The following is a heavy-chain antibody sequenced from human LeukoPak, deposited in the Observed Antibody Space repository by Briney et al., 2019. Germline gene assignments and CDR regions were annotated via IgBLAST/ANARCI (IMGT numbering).Heavy chain of an antibody. CDR3: AREGGYSGYLDY. CDR1: GDSISSYY. V-gene: IGHV4-59*01. CDR2: ISYSGIT. D-gene: IGHD5-12*01. J-gene: IGHJ4*02. Sequence: SETLSLTCTVSGDSISSYYWTWIRQPPGKGLEWIAYISYSGITNYNPPLKNRVTISLDTSKNQFSLRLSSVTTADTAVYYCAREGGYSGYLDYWGQGTLVTVYS.